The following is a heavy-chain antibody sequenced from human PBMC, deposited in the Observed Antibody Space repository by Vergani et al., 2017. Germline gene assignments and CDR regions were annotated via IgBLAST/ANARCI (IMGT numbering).Heavy chain of an antibody. Sequence: EVQMVESGGGLVKPGGSLRLSCVASGFTFSHYSMNWVRQAPGKGLEWVSSISGNNDDVYYADSVKGRFTISRDNAKNSLYLDMSSLRAEDTAVYYCARDIDDYVWGSYPFDYWGQGTLVTVSS. J-gene: IGHJ4*02. CDR3: ARDIDDYVWGSYPFDY. V-gene: IGHV3-21*01. CDR2: ISGNNDDV. CDR1: GFTFSHYS. D-gene: IGHD3-16*01.